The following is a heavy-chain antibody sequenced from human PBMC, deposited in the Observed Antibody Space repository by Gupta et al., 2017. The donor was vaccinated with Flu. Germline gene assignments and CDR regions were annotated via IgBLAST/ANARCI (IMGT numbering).Heavy chain of an antibody. Sequence: VPLPQSCPGLVKPSQPPSLTCPISGDSFTSNSATSNSIRQSPSRGLEWLGRTYYRSKWYNDYAVSVKSRITINPETSKNQFSLQLDSVTPEDTAVYYCARGFLYYDFWSGYYIGTGYFDCWGQGTLVTVSS. CDR3: ARGFLYYDFWSGYYIGTGYFDC. CDR1: GDSFTSNSAT. V-gene: IGHV6-1*01. D-gene: IGHD3-3*01. CDR2: TYYRSKWYN. J-gene: IGHJ4*02.